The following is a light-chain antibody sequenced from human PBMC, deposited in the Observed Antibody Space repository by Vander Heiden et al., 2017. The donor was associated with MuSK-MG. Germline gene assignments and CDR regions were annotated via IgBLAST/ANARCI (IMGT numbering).Light chain of an antibody. CDR3: HYDDNLRLT. V-gene: IGKV1-33*01. CDR2: DAF. J-gene: IGKJ4*01. Sequence: DIPMTQSPSSLSASVEDRVTITCQASKDISNDLNWYQQKPGKAPKLLNDDAFNFETAAPSRCSGSGSGTDFTFTIRSLQPEDIETYYCHYDDNLRLTFGGGTKVEIK. CDR1: KDISND.